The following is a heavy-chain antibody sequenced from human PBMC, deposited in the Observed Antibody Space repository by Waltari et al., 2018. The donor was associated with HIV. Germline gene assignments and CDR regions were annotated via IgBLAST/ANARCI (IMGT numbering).Heavy chain of an antibody. J-gene: IGHJ6*02. CDR1: GFTFSTSN. CDR3: ARDWSAYDEPDYYYAMDV. V-gene: IGHV3-21*02. Sequence: EVQLVESGGGLVKPGGSLRLACAASGFTFSTSNMNWVRQAPGKGLGWISSISKSTTYKNYSESVKGRFTISRDNAKKSLYLQMNSLRAEDTAVYYCARDWSAYDEPDYYYAMDVWGQGTTVTVSS. CDR2: ISKSTTYK. D-gene: IGHD3-3*01.